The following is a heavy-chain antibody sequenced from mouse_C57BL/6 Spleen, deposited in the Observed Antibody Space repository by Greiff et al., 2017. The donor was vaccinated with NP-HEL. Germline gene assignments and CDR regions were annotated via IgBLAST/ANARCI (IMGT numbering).Heavy chain of an antibody. CDR2: ISDGGSYT. CDR1: GFTFSSYA. D-gene: IGHD2-1*01. V-gene: IGHV5-4*01. CDR3: ARERVYGIYAMDY. Sequence: EVHLVESGGGLVKPGGSLKLSCAASGFTFSSYAMSWVRQTPEKRLEWVATISDGGSYTYYPDNVKGRFTISRDNAKNNLYLQMSHLKSEDTAMYYCARERVYGIYAMDYWGQGTSVTVSS. J-gene: IGHJ4*01.